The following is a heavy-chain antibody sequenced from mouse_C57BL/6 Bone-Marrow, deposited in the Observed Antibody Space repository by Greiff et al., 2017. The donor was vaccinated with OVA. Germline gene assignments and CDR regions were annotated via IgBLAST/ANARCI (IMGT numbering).Heavy chain of an antibody. Sequence: EVQLVESGGGLVKPGGSLKLSCAASGFTFSDYGMHWVRQAPEKGLEWVAYISSGSSTIYYAATVKGRFTISRDNAKNTLFLQMTSLRSKDTAMYYCAREYLYYFDYWGQGTTLTVSS. V-gene: IGHV5-17*01. J-gene: IGHJ2*01. CDR1: GFTFSDYG. D-gene: IGHD5-2*01. CDR3: AREYLYYFDY. CDR2: ISSGSSTI.